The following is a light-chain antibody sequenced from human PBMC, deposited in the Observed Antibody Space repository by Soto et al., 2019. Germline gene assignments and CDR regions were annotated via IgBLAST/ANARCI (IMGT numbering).Light chain of an antibody. V-gene: IGKV3-11*01. CDR2: DVS. CDR3: QQPSNWPLT. Sequence: EIVLTQSPVTLSLSPGERATLSSRASQTVTSFLAWYQQKPGQAPRLLIYDVSNRATGIPARFSGSGSGTDFTLTISSLEPEDFAVYYCQQPSNWPLTFGGGTKVEIK. CDR1: QTVTSF. J-gene: IGKJ4*01.